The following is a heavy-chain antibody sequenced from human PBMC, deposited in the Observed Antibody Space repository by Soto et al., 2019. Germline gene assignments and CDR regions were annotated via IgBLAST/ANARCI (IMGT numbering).Heavy chain of an antibody. V-gene: IGHV4-34*01. CDR1: GGSFSGYY. CDR2: INHSGST. J-gene: IGHJ6*03. Sequence: SETLSLTCAVYGGSFSGYYWSWIRQPPGKGLEWIGEINHSGSTNYNPSLKSRVTISVDTSKNQFSLKLSSVTAADTAVYYCARCCAGYSPYYYYYMDVWGKGTTVTVSS. D-gene: IGHD2-15*01. CDR3: ARCCAGYSPYYYYYMDV.